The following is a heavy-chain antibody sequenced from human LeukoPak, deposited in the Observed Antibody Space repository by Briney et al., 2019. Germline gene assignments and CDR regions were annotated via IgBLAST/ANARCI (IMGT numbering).Heavy chain of an antibody. V-gene: IGHV5-51*01. D-gene: IGHD3-10*01. CDR3: ARHGGGSITLVRGLYIDY. CDR1: GYTFTSDW. J-gene: IGHJ4*02. CDR2: IYPGDSDT. Sequence: GESLKISCKGSGYTFTSDWIGWVRQMPGKGLEWMGIIYPGDSDTRYSPSFQGQVTISADKSISTAYLQWSSLKASDTAIYYCARHGGGSITLVRGLYIDYWGQGTLVTVSS.